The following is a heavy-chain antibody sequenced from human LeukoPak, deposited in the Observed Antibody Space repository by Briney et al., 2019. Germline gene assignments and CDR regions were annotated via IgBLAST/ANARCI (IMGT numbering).Heavy chain of an antibody. CDR2: ISASARRT. Sequence: HPGGSLILSFSASGFTFSSYAISSVRQARGRGLELVSSISASARRTYYADSVKGRFTISRHKSTNPLYLELESLRDGDTSLCYCTRGGWGEWCTHDCQPEYWGEGALVSVSS. CDR1: GFTFSSYA. D-gene: IGHD2-8*01. J-gene: IGHJ4*02. CDR3: TRGGWGEWCTHDCQPEY. V-gene: IGHV3-23*01.